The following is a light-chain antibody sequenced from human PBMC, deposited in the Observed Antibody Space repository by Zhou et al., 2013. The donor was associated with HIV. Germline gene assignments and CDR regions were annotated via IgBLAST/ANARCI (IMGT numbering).Light chain of an antibody. Sequence: IQLTQSPSSLSASVGDRVTITCRASQSISSWLAWYQQKPGKGPKLLIYKASSLESGVPSRFSGSGSGTDFALTLTTLHPEDFATYYCQQTYTSPWTFGRGTKVE. J-gene: IGKJ1*01. V-gene: IGKV1-5*03. CDR1: QSISSW. CDR2: KAS. CDR3: QQTYTSPWT.